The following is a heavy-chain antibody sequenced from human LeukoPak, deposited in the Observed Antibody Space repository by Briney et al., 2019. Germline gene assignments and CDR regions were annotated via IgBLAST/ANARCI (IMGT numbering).Heavy chain of an antibody. CDR2: IIPIFGTA. D-gene: IGHD1-14*01. CDR1: GGTFSSYA. CDR3: ARSNPDYYYGMDV. V-gene: IGHV1-69*13. J-gene: IGHJ6*02. Sequence: ASVKVSCKASGGTFSSYAISWVRQAPGQGLEWMGGIIPIFGTANYAQKFQGRVTITADESTSTAYMELSSLRSEDTAVYYCARSNPDYYYGMDVWGQGTTVTVSS.